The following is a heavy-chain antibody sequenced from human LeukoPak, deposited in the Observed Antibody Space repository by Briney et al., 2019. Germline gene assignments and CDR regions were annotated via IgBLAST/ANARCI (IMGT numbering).Heavy chain of an antibody. V-gene: IGHV3-30*18. CDR2: ISYDGSNK. CDR1: GFTFSSFW. CDR3: AKDPNGDYIGTFDI. J-gene: IGHJ3*02. Sequence: PGGSLRLSCAASGFTFSSFWMHWVRQAPGKGLEWVAVISYDGSNKYYADSVKGRFTISRDNSKNTLYLQMNSLRAEDTAVYYCAKDPNGDYIGTFDIWGQGTMVTVSS. D-gene: IGHD4-17*01.